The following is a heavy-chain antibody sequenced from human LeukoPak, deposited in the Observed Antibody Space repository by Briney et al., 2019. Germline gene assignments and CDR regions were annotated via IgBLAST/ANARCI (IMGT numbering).Heavy chain of an antibody. CDR2: INPNSGGT. D-gene: IGHD3-22*01. Sequence: ASVTLSCKASGYTFTGYYMHLVRHAPGQGLEWMGWINPNSGGTNYAQKFQGRVTMTRDTSISTAYMELSRLRSDDTAVYYWARGWSDRITMIVVAVFDPWGQGTLVTVSS. CDR3: ARGWSDRITMIVVAVFDP. J-gene: IGHJ5*02. V-gene: IGHV1-2*02. CDR1: GYTFTGYY.